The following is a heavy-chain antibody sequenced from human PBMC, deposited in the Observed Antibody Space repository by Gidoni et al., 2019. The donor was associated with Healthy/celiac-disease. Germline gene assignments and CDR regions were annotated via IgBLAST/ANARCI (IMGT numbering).Heavy chain of an antibody. CDR2: ISYDGSNK. CDR1: GFTFRSYG. CDR3: AKDRGSSSSYYYYYMDV. D-gene: IGHD6-6*01. V-gene: IGHV3-30*18. J-gene: IGHJ6*03. Sequence: QVQLVESGGGVVQPGRSLRLSCAASGFTFRSYGMHWVRQAPGKGLEWVAVISYDGSNKYYADSVKGRFTISRDNSKNTLYLQMNSLRAEDTAVYYCAKDRGSSSSYYYYYMDVWGKGTTVTVSS.